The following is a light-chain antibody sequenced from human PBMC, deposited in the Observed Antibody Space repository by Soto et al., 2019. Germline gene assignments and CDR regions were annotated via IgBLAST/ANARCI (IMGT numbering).Light chain of an antibody. J-gene: IGKJ4*01. CDR3: QQYYSNPELT. Sequence: IVMTQCPDSLAVSLGERATINCKASHSRLYSYKNTNSLAWYQQNPGQPPKLLIYCASTRASGVPARFSGSGSGTDSTLTVSSLQAEDVAVYYCQQYYSNPELTFGGGTKVDXK. CDR2: CAS. V-gene: IGKV4-1*01. CDR1: HSRLYSYKNTNS.